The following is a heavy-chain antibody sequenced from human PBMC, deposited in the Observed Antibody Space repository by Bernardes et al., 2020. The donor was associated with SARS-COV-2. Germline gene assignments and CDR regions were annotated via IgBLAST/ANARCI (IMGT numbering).Heavy chain of an antibody. V-gene: IGHV3-15*01. D-gene: IGHD1-20*01. Sequence: GGSLRLSCAASGFTFSTTGMSWVRQAPGKGLEWVGRIKIKSDGATTEYAAPVKGTFTISRDDSKNTLYLQMNSLKTEDTAVYYCTTGYNGQTGFDYWGQGTLVTVSS. CDR2: IKIKSDGATT. CDR3: TTGYNGQTGFDY. CDR1: GFTFSTTG. J-gene: IGHJ4*02.